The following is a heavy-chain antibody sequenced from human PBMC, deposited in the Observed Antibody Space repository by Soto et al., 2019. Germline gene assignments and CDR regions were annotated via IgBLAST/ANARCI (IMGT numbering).Heavy chain of an antibody. CDR2: IYYSGST. D-gene: IGHD3-22*01. J-gene: IGHJ4*02. CDR3: ALLYDSSGYYEEYYFDY. V-gene: IGHV4-39*01. Sequence: SDTLSLTCTVSGGSISSSSYYWGWIRQPPGKGLEWIGSIYYSGSTYYNPSLKSRVTISVDTSKNQFSLKLSSVTAADTAVYYCALLYDSSGYYEEYYFDYWGQGTLVTVSS. CDR1: GGSISSSSYY.